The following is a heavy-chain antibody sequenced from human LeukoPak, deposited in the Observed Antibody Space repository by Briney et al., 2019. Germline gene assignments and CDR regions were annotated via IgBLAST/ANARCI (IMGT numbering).Heavy chain of an antibody. CDR1: GGSFSGYY. CDR3: ARSYYYGSGSPYGMDV. V-gene: IGHV4-34*01. CDR2: INHSGST. J-gene: IGHJ6*02. D-gene: IGHD3-10*01. Sequence: SETLSLTCAVYGGSFSGYYWSWIRQPPGKGVEWIGEINHSGSTNYNPCLKSRVTISVDTSKNQFSLKLSSVTAADTAVYYCARSYYYGSGSPYGMDVWGQGTTVTVSS.